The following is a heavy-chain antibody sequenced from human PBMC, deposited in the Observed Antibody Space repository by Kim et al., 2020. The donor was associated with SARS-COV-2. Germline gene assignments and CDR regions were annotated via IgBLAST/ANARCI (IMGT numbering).Heavy chain of an antibody. J-gene: IGHJ4*02. CDR1: GYTFIDYD. D-gene: IGHD3-10*01. CDR3: TRDFYGSGSSSGY. Sequence: ASVKVSCKASGYTFIDYDINWVRQATGQGLEWMGWMNPNSGNTGYAQKFQGRVSMTRDTSISTAYMELSSLTSEDTAVYFCTRDFYGSGSSSGYWGQGTLVTVSS. V-gene: IGHV1-8*01. CDR2: MNPNSGNT.